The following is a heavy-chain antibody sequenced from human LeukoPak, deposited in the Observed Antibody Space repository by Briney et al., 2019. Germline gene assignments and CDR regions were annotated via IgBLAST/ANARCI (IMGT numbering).Heavy chain of an antibody. CDR1: GFTFSSYW. J-gene: IGHJ4*02. CDR2: IKQDGGEK. D-gene: IGHD3-16*02. V-gene: IGHV3-7*03. Sequence: GGSLRLSCAASGFTFSSYWMSWVRQAPGKGLEWVANIKQDGGEKYYVDSVKGRFTISRDNSKNTLYLQMNSLRAEDTAVYYCAKDLWDYVWGSYRFSDYWGQGTLVTVSS. CDR3: AKDLWDYVWGSYRFSDY.